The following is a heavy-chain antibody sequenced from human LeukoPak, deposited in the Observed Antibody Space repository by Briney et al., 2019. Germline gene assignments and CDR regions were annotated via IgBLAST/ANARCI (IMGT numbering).Heavy chain of an antibody. CDR2: IRFDGSNK. V-gene: IGHV3-30*02. J-gene: IGHJ4*02. CDR3: ARAPYNWNYVGHFDY. D-gene: IGHD1-7*01. CDR1: GFTFSSFG. Sequence: PGGSLRLSCATSGFTFSSFGMHWVRQAPGKGLEWVAFIRFDGSNKYYADSVKGRFTISRDNSKNTLYLQMNSLRSEDTAVFYCARAPYNWNYVGHFDYWGQGTLVTVSS.